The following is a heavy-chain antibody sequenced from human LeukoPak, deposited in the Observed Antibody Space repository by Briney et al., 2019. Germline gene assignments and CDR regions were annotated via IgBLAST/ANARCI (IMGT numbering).Heavy chain of an antibody. D-gene: IGHD3-22*01. V-gene: IGHV1-18*01. Sequence: GASVKVSCKASGYTFTSYGISWVRQAPGQGLEWVGWISAYNGNTNYAQKLQGRVTITTDTSTSTAYMELRSLRSDDTAVYYCARDVYYYDSSGYYSTNYYYYYMDVWGKGTTVTVSS. J-gene: IGHJ6*03. CDR1: GYTFTSYG. CDR2: ISAYNGNT. CDR3: ARDVYYYDSSGYYSTNYYYYYMDV.